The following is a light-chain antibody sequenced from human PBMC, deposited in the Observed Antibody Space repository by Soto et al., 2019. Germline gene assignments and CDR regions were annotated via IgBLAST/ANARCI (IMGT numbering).Light chain of an antibody. J-gene: IGKJ1*01. CDR3: HQYGDSPQT. Sequence: MVMTQSPSTLSVSAGERATLSCRASQSVSSNLAWYQQKFGQAPRLLIYGASNRPTGIPDRFSGSGSGTDFTLTISRLEPEDFAVYYCHQYGDSPQTFGQGTKVDIK. CDR2: GAS. CDR1: QSVSSN. V-gene: IGKV3-20*01.